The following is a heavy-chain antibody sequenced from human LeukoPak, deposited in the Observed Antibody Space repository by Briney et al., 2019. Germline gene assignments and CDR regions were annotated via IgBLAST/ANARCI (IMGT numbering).Heavy chain of an antibody. D-gene: IGHD3-16*02. CDR3: ARLSHKDLYFDY. J-gene: IGHJ4*02. CDR2: IYHSGST. CDR1: GGSISSGGYS. V-gene: IGHV4-30-2*01. Sequence: PSETLSLTCAVSGGSISSGGYSWSWLRQPPGKGLEWIGYIYHSGSTYYNPSLKSRVTTSVDRSKNQFSLKLSSVTAADTAVYYCARLSHKDLYFDYWGQETLVTVSS.